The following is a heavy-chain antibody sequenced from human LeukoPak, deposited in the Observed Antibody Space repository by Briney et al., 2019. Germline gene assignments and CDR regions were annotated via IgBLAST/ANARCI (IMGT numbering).Heavy chain of an antibody. D-gene: IGHD3-3*01. CDR1: GYTFTSYD. CDR3: ARGPYYDFCSGSGYYYYYMDV. J-gene: IGHJ6*03. V-gene: IGHV1-8*03. CDR2: MNPNSGNT. Sequence: VASVKVSCXASGYTFTSYDINWVRRATGQGLEWMGWMNPNSGNTGYAQKFQGRVTITRNTSISTAYMELSSLRSEDTAVYYCARGPYYDFCSGSGYYYYYMDVWGKGTTVTVSS.